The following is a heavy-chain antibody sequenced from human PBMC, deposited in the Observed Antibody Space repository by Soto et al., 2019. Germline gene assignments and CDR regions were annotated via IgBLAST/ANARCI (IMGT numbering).Heavy chain of an antibody. J-gene: IGHJ5*02. CDR3: AKATVWFGESS. CDR1: GFTFSSYA. V-gene: IGHV3-23*01. Sequence: GSLRLSCEASGFTFSSYAMSWVRQAPGKGLEWVSAISGSGGSTYYADSVNGRFTISRDNSKNTLYLQMNSLRAEDTAVYYCAKATVWFGESSWGQGTLVTVSS. CDR2: ISGSGGST. D-gene: IGHD3-10*01.